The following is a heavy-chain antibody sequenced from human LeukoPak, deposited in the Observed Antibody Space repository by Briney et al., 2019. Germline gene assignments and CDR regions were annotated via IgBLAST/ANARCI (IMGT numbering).Heavy chain of an antibody. CDR3: MRHEEEDGYNAKPFDF. CDR1: GGSISNSNYY. CDR2: VYYSGNT. Sequence: SETLSLNCTVSGGSISNSNYYWGWARQPPGKGLEWIGTVYYSGNTYYTPSLKSRVTISVDTSKNQFSLRLSSVTAADTAVYFCMRHEEEDGYNAKPFDFWGQGTLVTVSS. J-gene: IGHJ4*02. V-gene: IGHV4-39*01. D-gene: IGHD5-24*01.